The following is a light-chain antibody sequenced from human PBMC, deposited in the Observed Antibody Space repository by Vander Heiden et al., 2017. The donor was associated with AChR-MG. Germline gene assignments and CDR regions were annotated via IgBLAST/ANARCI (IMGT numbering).Light chain of an antibody. CDR1: QSISSY. V-gene: IGKV1-39*01. CDR2: AAS. CDR3: QHRDSTPLP. J-gene: IGKJ4*01. Sequence: DIQMTQSPSSLSASVGDRVTIPCRASQSISSYLNWYQQKPGKAPKLLIYAASSLQSGVPSRFSGSGSGTDFTLTISRLQPEDFATYYCQHRDSTPLPFGGGTKVDIK.